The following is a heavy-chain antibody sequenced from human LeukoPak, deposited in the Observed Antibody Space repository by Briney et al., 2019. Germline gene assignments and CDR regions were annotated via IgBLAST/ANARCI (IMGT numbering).Heavy chain of an antibody. J-gene: IGHJ4*02. D-gene: IGHD3-22*01. Sequence: GESLNISCKGSGYSFTSYWIGWVRQMPGRGLEWMGIIYPGDSDTRYSPSFQGQVTISADKSISTAYLQWSSLKASDTAMYYCARQDYYYDSSGSTTMEYYFDYWGQGTLVTVSS. CDR2: IYPGDSDT. CDR3: ARQDYYYDSSGSTTMEYYFDY. V-gene: IGHV5-51*01. CDR1: GYSFTSYW.